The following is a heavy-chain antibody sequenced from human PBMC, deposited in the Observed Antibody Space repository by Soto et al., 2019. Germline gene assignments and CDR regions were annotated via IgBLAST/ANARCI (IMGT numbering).Heavy chain of an antibody. D-gene: IGHD3-10*01. Sequence: SETLSLTCAVSGGSISSGGYSWSWIRQPPGKGLEWIGYIYHSGSTYYNPSLKSRVTISVDRSKNQFSLKLSFVTAADTAVYYCARGGTMVRGVINGMDVCGQGTTVSAP. V-gene: IGHV4-30-2*01. CDR2: IYHSGST. CDR3: ARGGTMVRGVINGMDV. CDR1: GGSISSGGYS. J-gene: IGHJ6*02.